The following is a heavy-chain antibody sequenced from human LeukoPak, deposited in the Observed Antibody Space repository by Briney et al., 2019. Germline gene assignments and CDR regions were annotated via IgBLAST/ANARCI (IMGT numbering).Heavy chain of an antibody. J-gene: IGHJ6*03. CDR2: INHSGST. CDR3: ARESEWLLYPSYYYYMDV. CDR1: GVSFSGYY. Sequence: SETLSLTCAVYGVSFSGYYWSWVRQPPGKGLEWVGEINHSGSTNCNPSLKSRVTISVDTSKNQFSLKLSSVTAADTAVYYCARESEWLLYPSYYYYMDVWGKGTTVTVSS. D-gene: IGHD3-3*01. V-gene: IGHV4-34*01.